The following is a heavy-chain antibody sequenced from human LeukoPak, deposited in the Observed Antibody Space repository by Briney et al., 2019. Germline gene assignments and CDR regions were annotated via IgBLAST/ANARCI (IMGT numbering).Heavy chain of an antibody. V-gene: IGHV3-30*19. CDR1: GFTFSSYG. CDR3: AREARGDFFDAFDI. Sequence: GGSLRLSCAASGFTFSSYGMHWVRQAPGKGLEWVAVIWYDGSNKYYADSVKGRFTISRDNSKNTLYLQMNSLRAEDTAVYYCAREARGDFFDAFDIWGQGTMVTVSS. D-gene: IGHD3-3*01. J-gene: IGHJ3*02. CDR2: IWYDGSNK.